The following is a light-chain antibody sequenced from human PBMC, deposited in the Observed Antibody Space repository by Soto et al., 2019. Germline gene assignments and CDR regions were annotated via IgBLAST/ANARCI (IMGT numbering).Light chain of an antibody. CDR1: QSVSSSY. J-gene: IGKJ1*01. CDR3: QQYGSSTWT. CDR2: GAS. Sequence: EIVLTQSPGTLSLSPGERATLSCRARQSVSSSYLAWYQQKPGQAPRLLIYGASSRATGITARFSGSGSGTDFTLTISRLEPEDFAVYYCQQYGSSTWTFGQGTKVEIK. V-gene: IGKV3-20*01.